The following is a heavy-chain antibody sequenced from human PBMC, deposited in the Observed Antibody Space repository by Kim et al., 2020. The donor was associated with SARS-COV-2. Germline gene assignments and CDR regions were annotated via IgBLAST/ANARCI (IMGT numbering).Heavy chain of an antibody. CDR1: GFTFSRFW. V-gene: IGHV3-7*05. Sequence: GGSLRLSCTASGFTFSRFWMTWVRQAPGKGLEWVANIKQDGSEKYYVDSVEGRFTISRDNGYTALYLQMNGLRADDTAVYYCARGRVIHLSEGYYLDSWGQGTLVTVSS. D-gene: IGHD5-18*01. CDR2: IKQDGSEK. J-gene: IGHJ4*02. CDR3: ARGRVIHLSEGYYLDS.